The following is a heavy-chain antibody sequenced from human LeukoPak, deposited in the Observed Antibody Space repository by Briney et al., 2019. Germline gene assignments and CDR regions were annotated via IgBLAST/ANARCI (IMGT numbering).Heavy chain of an antibody. CDR2: ISGSGSYI. J-gene: IGHJ3*02. Sequence: GGSLRLSCAASGFTFSSYSMNWVRQTPGKGLEWVSSISGSGSYIYYADSVKGRFTTSRDNAKNSLYLQMNSLRAEDTAVYYCARDQEEWQWLADAFDIWGQGTMVTVSS. D-gene: IGHD6-19*01. CDR1: GFTFSSYS. CDR3: ARDQEEWQWLADAFDI. V-gene: IGHV3-21*01.